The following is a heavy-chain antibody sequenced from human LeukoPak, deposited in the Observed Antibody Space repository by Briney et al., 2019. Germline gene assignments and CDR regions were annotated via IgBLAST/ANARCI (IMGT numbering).Heavy chain of an antibody. CDR3: AREFALRYFDWFFDY. J-gene: IGHJ4*02. CDR1: GFTFSSYA. D-gene: IGHD3-9*01. V-gene: IGHV3-30-3*01. Sequence: PGRSLRLSCAASGFTFSSYAMHWVRQAPGKGLEWVAVISYDGSNKYYADSVKGRFTISRDNSKNTLYLQMNSLRAEDTAVYYCAREFALRYFDWFFDYWGQGTLVTVSS. CDR2: ISYDGSNK.